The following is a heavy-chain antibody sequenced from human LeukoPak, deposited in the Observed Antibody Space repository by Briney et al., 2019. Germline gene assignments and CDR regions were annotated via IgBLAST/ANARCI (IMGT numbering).Heavy chain of an antibody. V-gene: IGHV3-23*01. CDR3: AKDGYYDFWSGYYYGSGGFSGMDV. CDR2: ISGSGGST. J-gene: IGHJ6*02. CDR1: GFTFSSYA. D-gene: IGHD3-3*01. Sequence: GGSLRLSCAASGFTFSSYAMSWVRQAPGKGLEWVSAISGSGGSTYYADSVKGRFTISRDNSKNTLYLQMNSLRAEDTAVYYCAKDGYYDFWSGYYYGSGGFSGMDVWGQGTTVTVSS.